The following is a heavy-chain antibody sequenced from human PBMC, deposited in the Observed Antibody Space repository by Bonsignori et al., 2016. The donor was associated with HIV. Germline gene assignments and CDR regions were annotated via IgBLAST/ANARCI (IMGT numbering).Heavy chain of an antibody. CDR3: AASERYFDWLLSGAFDI. V-gene: IGHV4-34*01. CDR2: INHSGST. J-gene: IGHJ3*02. Sequence: GSLRLSCAVYGGSFSDYYWSWIRQPPGKGLEWIGEINHSGSTNYNPSLKSRVTISVDTSKNQFSLKLSSVTAADTAVYYCAASERYFDWLLSGAFDIWGQGTMVTVSS. D-gene: IGHD3-9*01. CDR1: GGSFSDYY.